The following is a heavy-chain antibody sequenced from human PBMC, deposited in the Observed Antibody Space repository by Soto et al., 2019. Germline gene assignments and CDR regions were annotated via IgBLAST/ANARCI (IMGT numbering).Heavy chain of an antibody. D-gene: IGHD3-22*01. V-gene: IGHV4-31*03. CDR1: GGSISSGGYY. CDR3: ARGLLEDSSGYLLAY. Sequence: QVQLQESGPGLVKPSQTLSLTCTVSGGSISSGGYYWSWIRQHPGKGLEWIGYIYYSGSTYYNPSARCRVTIPVDTSKNLFSLKLSSVTAADTAVYYCARGLLEDSSGYLLAYWGQGTLVTVSS. J-gene: IGHJ4*02. CDR2: IYYSGST.